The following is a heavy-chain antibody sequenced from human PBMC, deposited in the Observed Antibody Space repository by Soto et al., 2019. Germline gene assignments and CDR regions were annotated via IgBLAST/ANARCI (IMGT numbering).Heavy chain of an antibody. CDR2: IEESGRT. CDR3: ARAGGYDSRVY. CDR1: GGSISSIDW. J-gene: IGHJ4*02. Sequence: SETLSLTCVVSGGSISSIDWWSWVRQPPGKGLEWIGEIEESGRTNYNPSLMSRVSMSIDISRNQLSLHLTSVTAADTAVYYCARAGGYDSRVYWGKGTLVT. D-gene: IGHD5-12*01. V-gene: IGHV4-4*02.